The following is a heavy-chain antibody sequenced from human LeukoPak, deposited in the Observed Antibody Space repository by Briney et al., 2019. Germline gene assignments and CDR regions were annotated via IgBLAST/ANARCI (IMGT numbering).Heavy chain of an antibody. J-gene: IGHJ6*02. CDR2: INPNSGDT. Sequence: ASVRVSCKASGYTFTGYYMHWVRQAPGQGLEWMGWINPNSGDTNYAQKFQGRVTMTRDTSISTAYMELSRLRSDDTAVYYCARDLSPVVVVAATTPYYYYGMDVWGQGTTVTVSS. D-gene: IGHD2-15*01. CDR1: GYTFTGYY. CDR3: ARDLSPVVVVAATTPYYYYGMDV. V-gene: IGHV1-2*02.